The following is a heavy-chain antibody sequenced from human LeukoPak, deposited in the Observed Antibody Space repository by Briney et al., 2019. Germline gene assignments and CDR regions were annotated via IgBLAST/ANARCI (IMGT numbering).Heavy chain of an antibody. D-gene: IGHD1-26*01. V-gene: IGHV3-23*01. CDR3: AKPKEPYYYYYYMDV. Sequence: GGSLRLSXAASGFTFSSYAMSWVRQAPGKGLEWVSGISGNAGSTYYGGSVRGRFTISRDNSKNTLYLQMNSLRAEDTAVYYCAKPKEPYYYYYYMDVWGKGTTVTVSS. J-gene: IGHJ6*03. CDR2: ISGNAGST. CDR1: GFTFSSYA.